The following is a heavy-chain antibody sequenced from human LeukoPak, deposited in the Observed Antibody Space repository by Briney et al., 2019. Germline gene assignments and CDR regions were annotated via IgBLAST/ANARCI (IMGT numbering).Heavy chain of an antibody. Sequence: GGSLRLSCAASGFTFSSYSMNWVRQAPGKGLEWVSYISISTTTTYYADSVKGRFTISRDNSKNTLYLQMNSLRAEDTAVYYCAKEDCSGGSCYAYWGQGTLVTVSS. D-gene: IGHD2-15*01. CDR2: ISISTTTT. J-gene: IGHJ4*02. CDR1: GFTFSSYS. CDR3: AKEDCSGGSCYAY. V-gene: IGHV3-48*01.